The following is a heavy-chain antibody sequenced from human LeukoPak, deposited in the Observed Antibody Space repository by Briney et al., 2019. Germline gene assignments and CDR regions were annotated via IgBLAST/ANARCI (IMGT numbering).Heavy chain of an antibody. Sequence: SETLSLTCAVYGGSFSRYYWSWIRQPPGKGLEWIGEINHSGSTNYNPSLKSRVTISVDTSKNQFSLKLSSVTAADTAVYYCARPFSEYCSSTSCYYMDVWGKGTTVTVSS. CDR1: GGSFSRYY. D-gene: IGHD2-2*01. CDR3: ARPFSEYCSSTSCYYMDV. J-gene: IGHJ6*03. CDR2: INHSGST. V-gene: IGHV4-34*01.